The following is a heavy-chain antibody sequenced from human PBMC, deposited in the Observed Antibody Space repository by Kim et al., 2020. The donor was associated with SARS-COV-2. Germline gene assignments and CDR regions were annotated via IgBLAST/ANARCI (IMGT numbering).Heavy chain of an antibody. Sequence: ASVKVSCKVSGYTLTELSMHWVRQAPGKGLEWMGGFDPEDGETIYAQKFQGRVTMTEDTSTDTAYMELSSLRSEDTAVYYCATSYSSSWSLGYWGQGTLVTVSP. D-gene: IGHD6-13*01. CDR1: GYTLTELS. CDR2: FDPEDGET. CDR3: ATSYSSSWSLGY. J-gene: IGHJ4*02. V-gene: IGHV1-24*01.